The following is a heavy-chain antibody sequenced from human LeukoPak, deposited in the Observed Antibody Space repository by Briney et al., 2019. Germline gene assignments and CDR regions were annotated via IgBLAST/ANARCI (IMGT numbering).Heavy chain of an antibody. CDR2: IKQDGSEK. CDR1: GLTFSNYW. J-gene: IGHJ4*02. V-gene: IGHV3-7*03. CDR3: ARDGFGTGSN. Sequence: GGSLRLSCAASGLTFSNYWMDWVRQAPGKGLEWVANIKQDGSEKNYVDSVKGRFIISRDNAKNSLYLEMNTLRADDTAVYYCARDGFGTGSNWGQGTLVTVSS. D-gene: IGHD3-16*01.